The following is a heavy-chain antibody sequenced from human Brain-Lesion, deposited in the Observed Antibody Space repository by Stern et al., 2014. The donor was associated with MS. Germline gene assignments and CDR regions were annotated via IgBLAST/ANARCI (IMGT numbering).Heavy chain of an antibody. CDR2: IFNSGST. CDR1: GGSISSGGYY. J-gene: IGHJ6*02. V-gene: IGHV4-61*02. Sequence: QVQLVESGPGLVKPSQTLSLSCTVSGGSISSGGYYWSWIRQPAGKGLGWIGRIFNSGSTSYNPSLQSRVPISIDTSQKQLSLRLTPMTAADTAVYYCARGRVVPGFQYYATDVWGQGTTVIVSS. D-gene: IGHD2-2*01. CDR3: ARGRVVPGFQYYATDV.